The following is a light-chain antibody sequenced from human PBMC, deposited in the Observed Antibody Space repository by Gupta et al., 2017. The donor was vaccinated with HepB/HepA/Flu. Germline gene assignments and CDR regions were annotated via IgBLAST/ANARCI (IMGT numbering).Light chain of an antibody. CDR3: QQYNNWPPIT. J-gene: IGKJ5*01. V-gene: IGKV3-15*01. CDR1: QSVSSN. CDR2: GAS. Sequence: EIEMTQSPATMSVSPGERATLSCRASQSVSSNLAWYQQKPGQAPRLLIYGASTRATGIPARFSGSGYGTEFTLTISSRQSEDFALYYCQQYNNWPPITFGQGTLMEIK.